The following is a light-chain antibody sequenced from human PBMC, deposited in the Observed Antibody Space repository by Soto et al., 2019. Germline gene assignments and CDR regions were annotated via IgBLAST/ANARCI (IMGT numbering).Light chain of an antibody. CDR3: QQYNNWPPRDT. J-gene: IGKJ2*01. V-gene: IGKV3-15*01. Sequence: EIVMTQSPATLSVSPGERATLSCRASQSVSSNLAWYQQKPGQAPRLLIYGASTRATGIPARFSGSGSGTEFPLTISSLQSEDFAVYFWQQYNNWPPRDTFGQGTKLEIK. CDR1: QSVSSN. CDR2: GAS.